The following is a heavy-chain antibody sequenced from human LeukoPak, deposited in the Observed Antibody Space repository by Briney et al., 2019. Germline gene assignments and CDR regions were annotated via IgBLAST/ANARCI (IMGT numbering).Heavy chain of an antibody. D-gene: IGHD3-3*01. CDR1: GFTFSSYS. CDR3: ARAESPYYDFWSGYVYYFDY. V-gene: IGHV3-21*01. CDR2: ISSSSSYI. J-gene: IGHJ4*02. Sequence: KAGGSLRLSCAASGFTFSSYSVNWVRQAPGKGLEWVSSISSSSSYIYYADSVKGRFTISRDNAKNSLYLQMNSLRAEDTAVYYCARAESPYYDFWSGYVYYFDYWGQGTLVTVSS.